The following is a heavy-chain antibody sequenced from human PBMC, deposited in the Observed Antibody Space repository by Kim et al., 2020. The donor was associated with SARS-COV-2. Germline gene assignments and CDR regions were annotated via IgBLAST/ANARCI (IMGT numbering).Heavy chain of an antibody. CDR2: ITYNSEIT. D-gene: IGHD1-26*01. J-gene: IGHJ4*02. V-gene: IGHV3-23*01. CDR3: VTAAQIVAPTRIY. Sequence: GGSLRLSCAASGFSISDYAMSWVRQAPGKGLEWVSSITYNSEITFFANSVRGRFTISRDNSENTLFLQMNSLRAEDTALYYCVTAAQIVAPTRIYWGQGTLVTVSS. CDR1: GFSISDYA.